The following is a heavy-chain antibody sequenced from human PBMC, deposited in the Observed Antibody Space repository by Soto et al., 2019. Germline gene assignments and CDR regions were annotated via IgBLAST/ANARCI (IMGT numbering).Heavy chain of an antibody. Sequence: QVQLVQSGAEVKKPGSSVKVSCKASGGTFSSYAISWVRQAPGQGLEWMGGIIPIFGTANYAQKFQGRVTITADESTSTAYMELSSLRSEDTAVYCCARAGVGWELLRPDYGMDVWGQGTTVTVSS. J-gene: IGHJ6*02. CDR3: ARAGVGWELLRPDYGMDV. CDR1: GGTFSSYA. CDR2: IIPIFGTA. D-gene: IGHD1-26*01. V-gene: IGHV1-69*01.